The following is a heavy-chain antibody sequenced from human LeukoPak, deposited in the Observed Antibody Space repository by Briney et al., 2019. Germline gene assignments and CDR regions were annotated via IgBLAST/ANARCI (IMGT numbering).Heavy chain of an antibody. V-gene: IGHV3-48*01. CDR2: ISGSSGII. D-gene: IGHD5-18*01. CDR1: GFTFNTYT. CDR3: ARGGSKYTYGRELDY. J-gene: IGHJ4*02. Sequence: GGSLRLSCAASGFTFNTYTMNWVRQALGKGLEWVSYISGSSGIIDYADSVRGRFTISRDNAKNSLYLQMNSLRAEDTAVYYCARGGSKYTYGRELDYWGQGTLVTVSS.